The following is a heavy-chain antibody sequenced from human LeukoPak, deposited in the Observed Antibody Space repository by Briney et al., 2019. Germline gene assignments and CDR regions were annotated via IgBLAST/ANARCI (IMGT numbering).Heavy chain of an antibody. J-gene: IGHJ4*02. V-gene: IGHV3-7*05. CDR1: GFIFSTYW. CDR2: INQDGSEI. Sequence: GGSLRLSCAASGFIFSTYWLTWVRQAPGKGLEWVVNINQDGSEIYYVDSVQGRFTISRDSVKNSLYLQMNSLGAEDTAVYYCARRGTSSSWAHFDYWGQGTLVTVSS. D-gene: IGHD6-13*01. CDR3: ARRGTSSSWAHFDY.